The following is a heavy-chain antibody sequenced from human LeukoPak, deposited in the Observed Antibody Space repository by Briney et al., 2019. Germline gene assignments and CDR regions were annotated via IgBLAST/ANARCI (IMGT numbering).Heavy chain of an antibody. Sequence: SETLSLTCSVSDYSISSGHYWGWIRQPPGKGLEWIGNIFHSGRTYYNPSLKSRVTISVDTSKNQFSLKLRSVTAADTAVYYCARTVYYYDSSGYPDAFDIWGQGTMVTVSS. CDR3: ARTVYYYDSSGYPDAFDI. CDR1: DYSISSGHY. J-gene: IGHJ3*02. CDR2: IFHSGRT. V-gene: IGHV4-38-2*01. D-gene: IGHD3-22*01.